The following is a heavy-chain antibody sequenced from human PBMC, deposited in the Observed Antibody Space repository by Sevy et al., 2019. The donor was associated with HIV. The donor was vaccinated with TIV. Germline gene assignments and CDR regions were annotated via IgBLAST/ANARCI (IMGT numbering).Heavy chain of an antibody. V-gene: IGHV3-30*18. CDR1: GISFTTSG. CDR3: AKDFTGYNGMDV. CDR2: ISYHGRDK. D-gene: IGHD3-9*01. Sequence: SCVVSGISFTTSGMHWVRQAPGKGLEWVAVISYHGRDKFYAESVKGRSTISRDNSKNMLYLQMNSLRAADTAVYYCAKDFTGYNGMDVWGQGTMVTVSS. J-gene: IGHJ6*02.